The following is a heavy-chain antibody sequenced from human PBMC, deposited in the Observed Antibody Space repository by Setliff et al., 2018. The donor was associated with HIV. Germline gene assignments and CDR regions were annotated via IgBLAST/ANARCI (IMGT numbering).Heavy chain of an antibody. CDR1: GFTFSTYR. V-gene: IGHV3-21*04. D-gene: IGHD3-22*01. Sequence: SGGSLRLSCAASGFTFSTYRMNWVRQAPGKGLEWVSSISSSSSYIYYADSLKGRFTISRDNSKNTLYLQMNSLRAEDTAVYYCARDLSYDYDRSSDTFDHWGQGTLVTVSS. CDR3: ARDLSYDYDRSSDTFDH. CDR2: ISSSSSYI. J-gene: IGHJ4*02.